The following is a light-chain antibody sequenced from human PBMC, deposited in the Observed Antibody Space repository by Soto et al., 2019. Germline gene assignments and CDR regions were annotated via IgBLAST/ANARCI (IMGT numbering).Light chain of an antibody. Sequence: QSVLTQPPSASGSPRQSVTISCTGASSDVGGYPYVSWYQQHPGKAPKLMTYEISKRPSGVPDRFSGSKSGNTASLTVSGLQPEDEADYYCSSHSGSKKYVFGTGNKLTVL. CDR3: SSHSGSKKYV. V-gene: IGLV2-8*01. CDR2: EIS. J-gene: IGLJ1*01. CDR1: SSDVGGYPY.